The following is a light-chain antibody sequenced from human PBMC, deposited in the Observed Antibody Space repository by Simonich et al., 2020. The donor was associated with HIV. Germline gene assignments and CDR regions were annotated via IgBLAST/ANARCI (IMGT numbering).Light chain of an antibody. V-gene: IGLV2-14*03. CDR2: DVS. Sequence: QSALTQPVSVSGSPGQSITISCTGTSSDVGGYNYVSWYQQLPGEAPKLMIYDVSTRPSGVSNRFSGSKSGNTASLTISGLQAEDEADYYCSSYTSSSTFGVFGGGTKLTVL. CDR3: SSYTSSSTFGV. CDR1: SSDVGGYNY. J-gene: IGLJ2*01.